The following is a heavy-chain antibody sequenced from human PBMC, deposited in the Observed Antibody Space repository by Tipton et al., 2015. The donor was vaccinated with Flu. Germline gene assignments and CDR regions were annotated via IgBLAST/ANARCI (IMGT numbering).Heavy chain of an antibody. D-gene: IGHD4-17*01. V-gene: IGHV3-7*01. CDR2: IKHDGGEE. J-gene: IGHJ4*02. CDR3: VRDRYGKGFDY. Sequence: SLRLSCEGSGFMFSSFWMGWVRQAPGKGLEWVASIKHDGGEEKYVDSVKGRFTISRDNAKNSVFLQMKSLRVEDSALYFCVRDRYGKGFDYWGQGTSVTASS. CDR1: GFMFSSFW.